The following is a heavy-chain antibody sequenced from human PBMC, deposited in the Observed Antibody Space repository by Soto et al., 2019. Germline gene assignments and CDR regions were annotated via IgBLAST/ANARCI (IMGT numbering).Heavy chain of an antibody. CDR2: IWYDGSNK. V-gene: IGHV3-33*01. Sequence: QVQLVESGGGVVQPGRSLRLSCAASGFTFSSYGMHWVRQAPGKGLEWVAAIWYDGSNKYYADSVKGRFTISRDNSKNTLYLQMNSLRAEDTAVYYCARDRWFGELLYWGQGTLVTVSS. D-gene: IGHD3-10*01. J-gene: IGHJ4*02. CDR1: GFTFSSYG. CDR3: ARDRWFGELLY.